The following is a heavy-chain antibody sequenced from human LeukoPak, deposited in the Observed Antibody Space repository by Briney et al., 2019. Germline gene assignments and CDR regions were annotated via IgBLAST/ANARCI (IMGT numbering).Heavy chain of an antibody. V-gene: IGHV3-48*03. Sequence: GGSLRLSCAASGFTFSSYEMNWVRQAPGKGLEWVSYISSSGSTKYYADSVKGRFTISRDNAKNSLYLQMSSLRDEDTAVYYCARDFSTYHYDSSGYSGRGYWGQGTLVTVSS. D-gene: IGHD3-22*01. CDR1: GFTFSSYE. CDR3: ARDFSTYHYDSSGYSGRGY. J-gene: IGHJ4*02. CDR2: ISSSGSTK.